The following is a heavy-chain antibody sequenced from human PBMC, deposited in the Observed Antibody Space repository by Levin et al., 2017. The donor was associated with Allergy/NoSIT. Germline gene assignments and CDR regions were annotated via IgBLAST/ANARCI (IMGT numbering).Heavy chain of an antibody. D-gene: IGHD2-2*01. V-gene: IGHV3-30-3*01. Sequence: GESLKISCAASGFTFSSYAMHWVRQAPGKGLEWVAVISYDGSNKYYADSVKGRFTISRDNSKNTLYLQMNSLRAEDTAVYYCARDLSPVGYCSSTSCYHLDYWGQGTLVTVSS. CDR3: ARDLSPVGYCSSTSCYHLDY. CDR1: GFTFSSYA. CDR2: ISYDGSNK. J-gene: IGHJ4*02.